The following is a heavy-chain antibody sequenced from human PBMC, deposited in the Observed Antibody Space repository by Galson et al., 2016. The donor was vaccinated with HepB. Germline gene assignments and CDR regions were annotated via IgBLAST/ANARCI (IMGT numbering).Heavy chain of an antibody. CDR2: IKRDGSEK. CDR3: ARDQGRGWAFDY. J-gene: IGHJ4*02. V-gene: IGHV3-7*01. D-gene: IGHD6-19*01. Sequence: SLRLSCAASGFTFSNYWMSWVRQAPGKGLEWVANIKRDGSEKYYVDFLKGRFTISRDNAKNSLYLQMDSLRAEDTAVYYCARDQGRGWAFDYWGQGALVTVSS. CDR1: GFTFSNYW.